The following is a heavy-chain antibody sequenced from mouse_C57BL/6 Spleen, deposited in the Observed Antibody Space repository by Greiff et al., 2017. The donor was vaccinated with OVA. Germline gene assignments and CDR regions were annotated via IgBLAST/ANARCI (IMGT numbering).Heavy chain of an antibody. J-gene: IGHJ1*03. D-gene: IGHD1-1*01. CDR1: GYTFTDYN. V-gene: IGHV1-18*01. CDR3: ARRYYYGSSSPYWYVDV. Sequence: VQLQQSGPELVKPGASVKIPCKASGYTFTDYNMDWVKQSHGKSLEWIGDINPNNGGPIYNQKFKGKATLTVDKSSSTAYMELRSLTSEDTAVYYCARRYYYGSSSPYWYVDVWGTGTTVTVSS. CDR2: INPNNGGP.